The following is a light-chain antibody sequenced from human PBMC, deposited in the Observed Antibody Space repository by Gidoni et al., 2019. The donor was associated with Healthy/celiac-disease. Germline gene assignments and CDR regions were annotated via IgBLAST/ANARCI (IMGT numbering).Light chain of an antibody. Sequence: DIQMTQSPSSLSASVGDRVTITFRASQSISSYLNGYQQKPGKAPKLLIYAASSLQSGVPSRFSGSGSGTDFTLTISSLQPEDFATYYCQQSYSTLGLTFGGGTKVEIK. CDR2: AAS. J-gene: IGKJ4*01. V-gene: IGKV1-39*01. CDR1: QSISSY. CDR3: QQSYSTLGLT.